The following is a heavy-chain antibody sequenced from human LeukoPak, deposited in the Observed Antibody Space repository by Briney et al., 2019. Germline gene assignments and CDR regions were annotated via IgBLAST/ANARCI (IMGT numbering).Heavy chain of an antibody. CDR1: GGSFSGYY. V-gene: IGHV4-34*01. J-gene: IGHJ6*02. Sequence: SETLSLTCAVYGGSFSGYYWSWIRQPPGKGLEWIGEINHSGSTNYSPSLKSRVTISVDTSKNQFSLKLSSVTAADTAVYYCARAWGHCSSTSCYYYYYGMDVWGQGTTATVSS. CDR3: ARAWGHCSSTSCYYYYYGMDV. CDR2: INHSGST. D-gene: IGHD2-2*01.